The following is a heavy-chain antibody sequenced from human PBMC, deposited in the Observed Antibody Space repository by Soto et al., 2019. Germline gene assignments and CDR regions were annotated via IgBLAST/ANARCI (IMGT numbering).Heavy chain of an antibody. Sequence: QVQLQESGPGLVKPSQTLSLTCSVSGGSITSGGYYWSWIRQHPGRGLEWIGYIYDSGSTYYNPSLKSRATISVDTSKKQFSLNLNSVTAADTAVYYCAGGDYYGSGAPGEYFQHWGQGTLVTVSS. CDR1: GGSITSGGYY. CDR3: AGGDYYGSGAPGEYFQH. D-gene: IGHD3-10*01. CDR2: IYDSGST. J-gene: IGHJ1*01. V-gene: IGHV4-31*03.